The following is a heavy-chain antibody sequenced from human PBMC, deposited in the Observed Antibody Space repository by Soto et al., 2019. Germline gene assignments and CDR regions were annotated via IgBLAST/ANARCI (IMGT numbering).Heavy chain of an antibody. V-gene: IGHV3-23*01. Sequence: EVHVLESGGGLVQPGGSLRLSCAASTFTFSSYAMTWVRQAPGKGLEWVSGIRGSASRTYYADSVKGRFTISRDNYKNTVYLQMNSLRAEDTAIYYCARYCSSTSCYGDFYYYDMDVWGKGTTVTVSS. CDR1: TFTFSSYA. CDR2: IRGSASRT. CDR3: ARYCSSTSCYGDFYYYDMDV. J-gene: IGHJ6*03. D-gene: IGHD2-2*01.